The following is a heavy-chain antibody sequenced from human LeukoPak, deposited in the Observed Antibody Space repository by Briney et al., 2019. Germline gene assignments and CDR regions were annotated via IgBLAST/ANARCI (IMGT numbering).Heavy chain of an antibody. CDR1: GGSISRYY. J-gene: IGHJ4*02. V-gene: IGHV4-59*08. CDR3: ARQDDYGDYVAFDY. D-gene: IGHD4-17*01. Sequence: SETLSLTCTVSGGSISRYYWSWIGQAPGKGLEWIGYIHYSGSTNYNPSLKSRVTISVDTSKNQFSLKLSSVTAADTAVYYCARQDDYGDYVAFDYWGQGTLVTVSS. CDR2: IHYSGST.